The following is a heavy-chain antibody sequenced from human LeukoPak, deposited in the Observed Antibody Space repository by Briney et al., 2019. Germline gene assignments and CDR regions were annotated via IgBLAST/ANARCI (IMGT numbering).Heavy chain of an antibody. CDR2: INPNSGGT. CDR1: GYTFTGNY. CDR3: AREYSYYGSGSYPPAY. V-gene: IGHV1-2*02. D-gene: IGHD3-10*01. Sequence: ASVKVSCKASGYTFTGNYMHWVRQAPGQGLEGMGWINPNSGGTNYAQKFQGRVTMTRDTSISTAYMELSRLRSDDTAVYYCAREYSYYGSGSYPPAYWGQGTLVTVSS. J-gene: IGHJ4*02.